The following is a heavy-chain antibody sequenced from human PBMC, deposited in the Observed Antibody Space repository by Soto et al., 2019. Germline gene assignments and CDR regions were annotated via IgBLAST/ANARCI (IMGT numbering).Heavy chain of an antibody. CDR2: IYYSGST. CDR3: WGQDGQSTFSEGGDRVNSGSVFSPTYYDFWSGYYSLDLENYYYMDV. V-gene: IGHV4-39*01. J-gene: IGHJ6*03. CDR1: GGSISSSSYY. D-gene: IGHD3-3*01. Sequence: SETLSLTCTVSGGSISSSSYYWGWIRQPPGKGLEWIGSIYYSGSTYYNPSLKSRVTISVDTSKNQFSLKLSSVTAGETAVIYWWGQDGQSTFSEGGDRVNSGSVFSPTYYDFWSGYYSLDLENYYYMDVWGKGTTVTVSS.